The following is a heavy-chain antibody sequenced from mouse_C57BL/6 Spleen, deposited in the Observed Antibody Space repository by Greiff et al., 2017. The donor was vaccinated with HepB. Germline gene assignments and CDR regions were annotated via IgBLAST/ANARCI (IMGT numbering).Heavy chain of an antibody. V-gene: IGHV5-17*01. CDR3: ARPSLIYAMDY. CDR1: GFTFSDYG. CDR2: ISSGSSTI. J-gene: IGHJ4*01. Sequence: EVHLVASGGGLVKPGGSLKLSCAASGFTFSDYGMHWVRQAPEKGLEWVAYISSGSSTIYYADTVKGRFTISRDNAKTTLFLHMTRLRSEDTAMYYCARPSLIYAMDYWGQGTSVTVSS. D-gene: IGHD6-1*01.